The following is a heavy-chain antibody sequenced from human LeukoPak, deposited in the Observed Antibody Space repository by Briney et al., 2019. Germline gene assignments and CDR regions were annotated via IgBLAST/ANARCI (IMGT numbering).Heavy chain of an antibody. V-gene: IGHV4-30-4*08. CDR1: GGSIISGDYY. CDR2: IYYSGRT. CDR3: ARDPAVAGSGGFDP. Sequence: PSQTLSLTCTVSGGSIISGDYYWSWIRQPPGKGLEWIGYIYYSGRTHYNPSLKSRLTISVDTSKNHFSLKLSSVTAVDTAVYYCARDPAVAGSGGFDPWGQGTLVTVSS. D-gene: IGHD6-19*01. J-gene: IGHJ5*02.